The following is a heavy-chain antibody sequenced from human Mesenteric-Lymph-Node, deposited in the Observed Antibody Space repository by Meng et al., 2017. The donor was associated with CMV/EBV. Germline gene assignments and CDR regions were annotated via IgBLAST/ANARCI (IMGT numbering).Heavy chain of an antibody. D-gene: IGHD6-19*01. Sequence: GESLKISCAASGFTFSSYEMNWVRQAPGKGLEWVSYISSSGSTIYYTDSVKGRFTISRDNAKNSLFLQMNSLRAEDTALYYCARGGSGWYWGQGTLVTVSS. V-gene: IGHV3-48*03. J-gene: IGHJ4*02. CDR2: ISSSGSTI. CDR3: ARGGSGWY. CDR1: GFTFSSYE.